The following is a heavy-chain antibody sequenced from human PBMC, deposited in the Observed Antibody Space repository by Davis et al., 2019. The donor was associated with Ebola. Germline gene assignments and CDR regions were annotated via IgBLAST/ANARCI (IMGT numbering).Heavy chain of an antibody. V-gene: IGHV4-38-2*02. J-gene: IGHJ4*02. CDR2: IYYSGST. Sequence: PSETLSLTCTVSGYSIGSGFYWGWIRQPPGKGLEWIGSIYYSGSTYYNPSLKSRVTISLDTSKNQFSLKLSSVTAADTAVYYCAREYSSSSEYFNYWGQGTLVTVSS. D-gene: IGHD6-6*01. CDR3: AREYSSSSEYFNY. CDR1: GYSIGSGFY.